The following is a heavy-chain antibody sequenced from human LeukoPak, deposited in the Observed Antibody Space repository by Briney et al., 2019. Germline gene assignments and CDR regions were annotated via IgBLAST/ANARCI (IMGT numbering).Heavy chain of an antibody. CDR2: IWYDGSDK. J-gene: IGHJ5*02. CDR1: RFTFSSYG. Sequence: GRSLRLSCAASRFTFSSYGMHWVRQAPGKGLEWVAVIWYDGSDKYYADSVKGRFTISRDNSKNTLYLQMNSLRAEDTAVYYCARAQTPRTKNNWFDPWGQGTLVTVSS. CDR3: ARAQTPRTKNNWFDP. V-gene: IGHV3-33*01.